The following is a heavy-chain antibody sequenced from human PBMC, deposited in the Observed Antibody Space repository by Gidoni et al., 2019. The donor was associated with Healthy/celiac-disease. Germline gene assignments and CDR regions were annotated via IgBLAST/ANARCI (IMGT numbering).Heavy chain of an antibody. V-gene: IGHV3-48*02. Sequence: EVQLVESGGGLVQPGGSRRLSCAASGFTFSSYSMNWVRQAPGKGLEWVSYISSSSSTIYYADAVKGRFTISRDNAKNSLYLQMNSLRDEDTAVYYCAKGEATVTDYDYDGMDVWGQGTTVTVSS. CDR1: GFTFSSYS. J-gene: IGHJ6*02. D-gene: IGHD4-4*01. CDR2: ISSSSSTI. CDR3: AKGEATVTDYDYDGMDV.